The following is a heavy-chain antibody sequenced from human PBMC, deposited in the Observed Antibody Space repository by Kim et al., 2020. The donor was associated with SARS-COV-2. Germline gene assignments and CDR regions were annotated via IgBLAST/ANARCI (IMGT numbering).Heavy chain of an antibody. CDR2: ISFSWST. D-gene: IGHD6-25*01. J-gene: IGHJ4*02. V-gene: IGHV4-39*01. CDR3: AKHTADQSGTWTLDS. Sequence: SETLSLTCKISGGSITSGYDYWAWVRQPPGKGLEWIGTISFSWSTFYNPSLQSRVTISADSSRNHFSLSLSSVTAADTAVYYCAKHTADQSGTWTLDSWGRGTPVTVSS. CDR1: GGSITSGYDY.